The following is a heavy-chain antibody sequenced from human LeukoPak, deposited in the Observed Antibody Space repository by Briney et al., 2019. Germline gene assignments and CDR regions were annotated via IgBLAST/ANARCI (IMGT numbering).Heavy chain of an antibody. Sequence: PGGSLRLSCAASGFIYSSYGMHWVRQAPAKGLEGVAFVRYDASNKYYADTVMARFTISRDNSKNTLFLQMNSLRAEDTAIYYCAKDSPSFGSGSYYPTLDYWGQGTLVTVSS. D-gene: IGHD3-10*01. CDR2: VRYDASNK. CDR3: AKDSPSFGSGSYYPTLDY. V-gene: IGHV3-30*02. CDR1: GFIYSSYG. J-gene: IGHJ4*02.